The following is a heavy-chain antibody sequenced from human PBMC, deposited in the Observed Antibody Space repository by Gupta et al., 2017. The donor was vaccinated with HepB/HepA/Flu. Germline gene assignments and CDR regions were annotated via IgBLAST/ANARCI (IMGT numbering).Heavy chain of an antibody. D-gene: IGHD3-3*01. J-gene: IGHJ4*02. CDR2: ISYDGSNK. Sequence: QVQLVESGGGVVQPGRSLSLSCAASGFTFSSYGMHWVRQAPGKGLEWVAVISYDGSNKYYADSVKGRFTISRDNSKNTLYLQMNSLRAEDTAVYYCAKDYDFWSGPDYWGQGTLVTVSS. CDR1: GFTFSSYG. V-gene: IGHV3-30*18. CDR3: AKDYDFWSGPDY.